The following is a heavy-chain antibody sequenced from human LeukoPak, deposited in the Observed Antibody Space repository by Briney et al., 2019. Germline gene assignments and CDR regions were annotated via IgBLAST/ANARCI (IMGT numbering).Heavy chain of an antibody. CDR3: ARADRLHGGPYLIGP. CDR1: GYSFTDYY. J-gene: IGHJ5*02. CDR2: INPNSGGT. V-gene: IGHV1-2*02. Sequence: ASVTVSCKTSGYSFTDYYMHWVRQAPGQGLEWMGWINPNSGGTSSAQKFQGRVTMTRDTSISTVYMEVSWLTSDDTAIYYCARADRLHGGPYLIGPWGQGTLVTVSS. D-gene: IGHD2-21*01.